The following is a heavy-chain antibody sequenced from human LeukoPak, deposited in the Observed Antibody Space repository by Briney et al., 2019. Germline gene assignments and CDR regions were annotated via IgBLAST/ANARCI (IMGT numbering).Heavy chain of an antibody. V-gene: IGHV4-59*02. CDR2: VQNSGST. J-gene: IGHJ6*03. D-gene: IGHD6-6*01. CDR3: ARDRYASSPRKYYFYMDV. CDR1: GGSVTAHY. Sequence: PSETLSLTCTVSGGSVTAHYWTWVRQPPGKGLEWIGYVQNSGSTSHNPSLRSRVSMSVEASKNQILLTMKSVTAADTAVYFCARDRYASSPRKYYFYMDVWGRGTTVAVSS.